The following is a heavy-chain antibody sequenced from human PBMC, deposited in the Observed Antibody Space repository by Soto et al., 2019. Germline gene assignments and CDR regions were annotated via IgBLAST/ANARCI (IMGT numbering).Heavy chain of an antibody. V-gene: IGHV5-10-1*01. CDR1: GYSFTSYW. CDR3: ARQKDTAMVLYYFDY. Sequence: GESLKISCKGSGYSFTSYWISWVRQMPGKGLERMGRIDPSDSYTNYSPSFQGHVTISADKSISTAYLQWSSLKASDTAMYYCARQKDTAMVLYYFDYWGQGTLVTVSS. D-gene: IGHD5-18*01. CDR2: IDPSDSYT. J-gene: IGHJ4*02.